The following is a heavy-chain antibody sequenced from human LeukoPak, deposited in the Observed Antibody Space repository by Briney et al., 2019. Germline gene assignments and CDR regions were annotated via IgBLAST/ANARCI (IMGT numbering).Heavy chain of an antibody. D-gene: IGHD5-18*01. V-gene: IGHV3-48*03. J-gene: IGHJ4*02. Sequence: GGSLRLSCAASGFTFNSFEMTWVRQAPGKGLEWVSYISSSASTIYYADSVKGRFTISRDNAKNSLYLQMNSLRAEDTAVYYCAKDAPSGYNYGYLFDYWGQGTLVTVSS. CDR2: ISSSASTI. CDR1: GFTFNSFE. CDR3: AKDAPSGYNYGYLFDY.